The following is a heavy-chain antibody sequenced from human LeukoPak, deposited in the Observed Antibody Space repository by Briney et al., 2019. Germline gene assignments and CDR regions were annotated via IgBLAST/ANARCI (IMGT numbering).Heavy chain of an antibody. CDR3: AKERIQLWPTYFDD. D-gene: IGHD1-1*01. V-gene: IGHV3-23*01. CDR1: GFTFSNYA. J-gene: IGHJ4*02. Sequence: GGALRLSCAASGFTFSNYAMSWVRQAPGKGVEWVSAISDSGGSTCYTDSVKGRFTISRDNSKNTLYLQMNNLRAEDTALYYCAKERIQLWPTYFDDWGQGTLVTVSS. CDR2: ISDSGGST.